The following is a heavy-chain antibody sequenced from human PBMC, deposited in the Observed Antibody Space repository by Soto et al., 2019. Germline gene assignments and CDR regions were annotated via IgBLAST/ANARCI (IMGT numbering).Heavy chain of an antibody. V-gene: IGHV1-3*01. CDR2: INAGNGNT. Sequence: ASVKVSCKSSGYTFTCYAMHCVRQAPGQRLEWMGWINAGNGNTKYSQKFQGRVTITRDTSASTAYMELSSLRSEDTAVYYCASSYYYDSSGYSSLYYYYGMDVWGQGTTVTVSS. CDR3: ASSYYYDSSGYSSLYYYYGMDV. D-gene: IGHD3-22*01. J-gene: IGHJ6*02. CDR1: GYTFTCYA.